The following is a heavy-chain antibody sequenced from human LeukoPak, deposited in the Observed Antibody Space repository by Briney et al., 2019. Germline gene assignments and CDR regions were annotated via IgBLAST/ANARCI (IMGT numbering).Heavy chain of an antibody. CDR3: ARVGAPYSSSWYSYWYFDL. CDR2: IYYSGNT. V-gene: IGHV4-59*01. CDR1: GDSISGYY. Sequence: SETLSLTCTVSGDSISGYYWSWIRQPPGKGLEWIGYIYYSGNTNYNPSLKSRVTISVDTSKNQSSLKLSSVTAADTAVYYCARVGAPYSSSWYSYWYFDLWGRGTLVTVSS. D-gene: IGHD6-13*01. J-gene: IGHJ2*01.